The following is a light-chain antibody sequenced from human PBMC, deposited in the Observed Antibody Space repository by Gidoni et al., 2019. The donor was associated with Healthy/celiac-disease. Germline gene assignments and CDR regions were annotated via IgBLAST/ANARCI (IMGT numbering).Light chain of an antibody. J-gene: IGKJ4*01. CDR1: QGSSSY. CDR3: QQYYSYPRS. CDR2: AAS. Sequence: AIRITQSPSSLSASTRDRVTITCRASQGSSSYLAWYQQKPGKAPKLLIYAASTLQGGVPSRFSGSGSGTDFTLTISCLQSEDFATYYCQQYYSYPRSFGGGTKVEIK. V-gene: IGKV1-8*01.